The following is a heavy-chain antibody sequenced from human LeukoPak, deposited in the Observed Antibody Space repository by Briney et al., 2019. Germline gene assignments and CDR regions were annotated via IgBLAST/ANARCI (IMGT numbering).Heavy chain of an antibody. J-gene: IGHJ5*02. D-gene: IGHD1-26*01. CDR2: IYYSGST. CDR3: ARARFFGGATLINWFDP. CDR1: GGSISSSSYY. Sequence: SETLSLTCTISGGSISSSSYYWGWIRQPPGKGLEWIGSIYYSGSTYYNPSLKSRVTISVDTSKNQFSLKLSSVTAADTAVYYCARARFFGGATLINWFDPWGQGTLVTVSS. V-gene: IGHV4-39*01.